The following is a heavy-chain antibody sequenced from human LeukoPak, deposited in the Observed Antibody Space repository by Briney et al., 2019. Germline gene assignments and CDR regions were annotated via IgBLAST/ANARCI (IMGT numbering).Heavy chain of an antibody. CDR1: GYTFTSYG. CDR3: ARGPGYCSGGSCYGEFAFDI. V-gene: IGHV1-18*01. J-gene: IGHJ3*02. D-gene: IGHD2-15*01. Sequence: ASVKVSCKASGYTFTSYGISWVRQAPGQGLEWMGWISAYNGNTNYAQKLQGRVTMTTDTSTSTAYMELRSLRSDDTAVYYCARGPGYCSGGSCYGEFAFDIWGQGTMVTVSS. CDR2: ISAYNGNT.